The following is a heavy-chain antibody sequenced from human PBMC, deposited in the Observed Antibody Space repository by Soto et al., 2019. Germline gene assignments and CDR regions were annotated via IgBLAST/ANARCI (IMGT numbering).Heavy chain of an antibody. D-gene: IGHD4-17*01. CDR3: AKSTGLRGNYGMDV. Sequence: GGSLRLSCAASGFTFSSYAMSWVRQAPGKGLEWVSAISGSGGSTYYADSVKGRFTISRDNSKNTLYLQMNSLRAEDTAVYYCAKSTGLRGNYGMDVWGQGTTVTVS. V-gene: IGHV3-23*01. CDR2: ISGSGGST. J-gene: IGHJ6*02. CDR1: GFTFSSYA.